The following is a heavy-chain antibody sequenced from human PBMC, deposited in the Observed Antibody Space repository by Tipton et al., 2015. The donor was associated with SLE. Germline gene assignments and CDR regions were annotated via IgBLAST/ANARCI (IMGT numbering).Heavy chain of an antibody. CDR3: ARADGWYWEGFGGFDY. V-gene: IGHV3-74*01. J-gene: IGHJ4*02. CDR2: INSDGSST. CDR1: GFTFSSYW. Sequence: SLRLSCAASGFTFSSYWMHWVRQVPGKGLVWVSRINSDGSSTSYADSVKGRFTISRDNAKNTLYLQMNSLRAEDTAVYYCARADGWYWEGFGGFDYWGQGTLVTVSS. D-gene: IGHD6-19*01.